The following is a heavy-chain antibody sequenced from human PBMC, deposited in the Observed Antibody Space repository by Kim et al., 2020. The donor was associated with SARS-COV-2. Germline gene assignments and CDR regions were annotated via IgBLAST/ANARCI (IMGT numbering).Heavy chain of an antibody. D-gene: IGHD3-16*01. CDR3: AREGDPGLCFDY. CDR2: ISYDGSNK. CDR1: GFTFSSYA. J-gene: IGHJ4*02. V-gene: IGHV3-30*04. Sequence: GGSLRLSCAASGFTFSSYAMHWVRQAPGKGLEWVAVISYDGSNKYYVDSVKGRFTISRDNSKNTLYLQMNSLRAEDTAVYYCAREGDPGLCFDYWGQGTLVTVSS.